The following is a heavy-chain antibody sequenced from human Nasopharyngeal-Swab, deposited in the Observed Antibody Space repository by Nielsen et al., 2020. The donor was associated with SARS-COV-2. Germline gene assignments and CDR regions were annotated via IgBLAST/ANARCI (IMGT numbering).Heavy chain of an antibody. D-gene: IGHD1-26*01. V-gene: IGHV4-59*01. Sequence: SKTLSPTCTASGSPTSSYYWPWIRQLPGEGLEWIEYIYYSGSTNYNPSLKSRVTTSVDTSKNQFSLKLSSVTAADTAGYYCAREWEPTAFDIWGQGTMVTVSS. J-gene: IGHJ3*02. CDR1: GSPTSSYY. CDR3: AREWEPTAFDI. CDR2: IYYSGST.